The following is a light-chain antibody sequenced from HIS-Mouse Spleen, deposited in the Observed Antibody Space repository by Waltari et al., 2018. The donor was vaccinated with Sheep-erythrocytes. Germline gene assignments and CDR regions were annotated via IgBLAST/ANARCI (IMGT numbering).Light chain of an antibody. CDR2: DVS. J-gene: IGLJ1*01. V-gene: IGLV2-11*01. CDR1: SRDVGGYNY. Sequence: QSALTQPRSVSGSPGPSVTISCTGTSRDVGGYNYFSWDQQHPGKAPKLMIYDVSKRPSGVPDRFSGSKSGNTASLTISGLQAEDEADYYCCSYAGSYNHVFATGTKVTVL. CDR3: CSYAGSYNHV.